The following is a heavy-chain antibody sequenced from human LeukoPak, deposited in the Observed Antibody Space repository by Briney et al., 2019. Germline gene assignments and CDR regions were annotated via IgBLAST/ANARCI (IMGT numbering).Heavy chain of an antibody. CDR1: GYTFTGYY. J-gene: IGHJ1*01. CDR3: ARGIYAGAATGFQH. D-gene: IGHD2-15*01. V-gene: IGHV1-2*02. CDR2: INPNSGGT. Sequence: ASVKVSCKASGYTFTGYYMHWVRQAPGQGLEWMAWINPNSGGTNYAQKFQGRVTMTRDTSISTAYMELSRLRSDDTAVYYCARGIYAGAATGFQHWGQGTLVTVSS.